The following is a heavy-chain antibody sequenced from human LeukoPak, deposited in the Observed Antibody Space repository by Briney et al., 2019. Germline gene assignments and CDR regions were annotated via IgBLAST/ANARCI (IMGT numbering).Heavy chain of an antibody. CDR3: AREIGGEGYSNFDY. V-gene: IGHV3-30*02. CDR1: GFTFSSYG. CDR2: IRYDGSNK. J-gene: IGHJ4*02. Sequence: GGSLRLSCAASGFTFSSYGMHWVRQAPGKGLEWVAFIRYDGSNKYYADSVKGRFTISRDNSKNTLYLQMNSLRSDDTAVYYCAREIGGEGYSNFDYWGQGTLVTVSS. D-gene: IGHD3-16*01.